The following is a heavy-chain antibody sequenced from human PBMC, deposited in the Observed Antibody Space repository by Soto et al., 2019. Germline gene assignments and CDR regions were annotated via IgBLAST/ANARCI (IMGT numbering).Heavy chain of an antibody. V-gene: IGHV5-51*01. J-gene: IGHJ4*02. D-gene: IGHD3-3*01. CDR1: GYRFTSYW. CDR2: IYPADSDA. Sequence: PGESLKITCKASGYRFTSYWIGWVRQMPGKGLECMAIIYPADSDAKYSPPFRGQVTISVDKSINNVYLEWNSLKASDTAIYYCARRNDFSDFWGQGTLVTVSS. CDR3: ARRNDFSDF.